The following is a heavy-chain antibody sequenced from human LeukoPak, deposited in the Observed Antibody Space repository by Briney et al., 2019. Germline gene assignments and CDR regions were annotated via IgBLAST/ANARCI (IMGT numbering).Heavy chain of an antibody. CDR1: GYTLTELS. CDR3: ATVVIHCSSTSCYHRGYYVDV. CDR2: FDPEDGET. Sequence: ASVKVSCKVSGYTLTELSMHWVRQAPGKGLERMGGFDPEDGETIYAQKFQGRVTMTEDTSTDTAYMELSSLRSEDTAVYYCATVVIHCSSTSCYHRGYYVDVWGKGTTVTVSS. J-gene: IGHJ6*03. D-gene: IGHD2-2*01. V-gene: IGHV1-24*01.